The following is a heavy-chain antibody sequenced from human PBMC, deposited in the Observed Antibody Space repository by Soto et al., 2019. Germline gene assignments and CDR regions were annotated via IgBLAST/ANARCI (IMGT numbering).Heavy chain of an antibody. CDR2: ISSDSRFI. J-gene: IGHJ4*02. Sequence: GGSLRLSCAASGFTFSLYSMIWVRQAPGKGLEWVSSISSDSRFIFYADSMKGRFTLSRDDAHNSLYLQMNSLRADDTAVYYCVRARATDSRPDYWGQGTQVTVSS. D-gene: IGHD3-22*01. CDR1: GFTFSLYS. V-gene: IGHV3-21*01. CDR3: VRARATDSRPDY.